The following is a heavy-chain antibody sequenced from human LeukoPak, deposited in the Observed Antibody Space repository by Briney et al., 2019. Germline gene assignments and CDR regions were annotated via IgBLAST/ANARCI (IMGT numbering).Heavy chain of an antibody. D-gene: IGHD2-15*01. CDR3: ARERGGDAFDI. CDR2: IWYDEDAK. Sequence: GGSLRLSCAASGFTFSDCHIHWVRQAPGKGLDWVALIWYDEDAKFYADSVKGRFTISRDNSKDTLYLQMNSLGVEDTAVYYCARERGGDAFDIWGQGTMVTVSS. V-gene: IGHV3-33*01. J-gene: IGHJ3*02. CDR1: GFTFSDCH.